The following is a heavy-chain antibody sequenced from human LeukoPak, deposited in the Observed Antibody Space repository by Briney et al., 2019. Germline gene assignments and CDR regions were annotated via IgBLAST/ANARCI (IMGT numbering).Heavy chain of an antibody. CDR2: IIPIFGTA. J-gene: IGHJ5*02. Sequence: GASVKVSCKASGGTFSSYAISWVRQAPGQGLEWMGRIIPIFGTANYAQKFQGRVTITADKSTSTAYMELSSLRSEDTAVYYCARSFAVPYGNLNWFDPWGQGTLVTVSS. CDR1: GGTFSSYA. CDR3: ARSFAVPYGNLNWFDP. V-gene: IGHV1-69*06. D-gene: IGHD3-16*01.